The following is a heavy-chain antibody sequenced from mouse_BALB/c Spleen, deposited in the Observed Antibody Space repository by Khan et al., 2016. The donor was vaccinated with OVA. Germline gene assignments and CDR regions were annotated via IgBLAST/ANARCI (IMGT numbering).Heavy chain of an antibody. CDR3: ARLAYYYNSEGFAY. Sequence: EVELVESGGHLVKPGGSLKLSCAASGFTFSTYGMSWVRQTPDKRLEWVATISSGGSYTYYPDNVKGRFTISRDNAKNTLYLQMSSLKSEDTAMYYCARLAYYYNSEGFAYWGQGTLVTVSA. CDR2: ISSGGSYT. J-gene: IGHJ3*01. V-gene: IGHV5-6*01. CDR1: GFTFSTYG. D-gene: IGHD1-1*01.